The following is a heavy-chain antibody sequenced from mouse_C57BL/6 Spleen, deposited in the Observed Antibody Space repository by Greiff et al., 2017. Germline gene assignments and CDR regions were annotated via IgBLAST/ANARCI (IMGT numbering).Heavy chain of an antibody. Sequence: VQLKESGPGLVQPSQSLSITCTVSGFSLTSYGVHWVRQSPGKGLEWLGVIWSGGSTAYNAAFISRLSISKDNSKSQVVFKMNSLQADDTAIYYCARRRGFYWYFDVWGTGTTVTVAS. CDR2: IWSGGST. CDR1: GFSLTSYG. CDR3: ARRRGFYWYFDV. J-gene: IGHJ1*03. V-gene: IGHV2-2*01.